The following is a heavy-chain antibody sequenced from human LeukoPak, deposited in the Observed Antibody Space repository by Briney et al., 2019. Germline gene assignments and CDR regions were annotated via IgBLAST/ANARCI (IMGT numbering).Heavy chain of an antibody. CDR3: ARYGFSSVWQGGSHAFDI. CDR2: IHPTVGDT. CDR1: GYTFTSCY. Sequence: GASVKVSCKASGYTFTSCYLHWVRQAPGQGLEWMGIIHPTVGDTTYAQKFQGRVTMTRDMYPGTVYMELSSLRSEDTAVYYCARYGFSSVWQGGSHAFDIWGQGTTVTVSS. D-gene: IGHD6-25*01. J-gene: IGHJ3*02. V-gene: IGHV1-46*01.